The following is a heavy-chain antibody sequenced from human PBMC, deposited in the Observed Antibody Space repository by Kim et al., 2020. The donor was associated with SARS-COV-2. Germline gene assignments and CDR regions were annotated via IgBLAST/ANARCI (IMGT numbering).Heavy chain of an antibody. Sequence: SETLSLRCAVYVGSLSGYHWTWIRQPPGKGLEWIGEIDHTGATSYNPSLNSRAAISVDTSKNQTSLQLNSITAADTAVYFCARGWVGVVPSPILGLGPHYDYYAMDVWGQGTMVTVSS. V-gene: IGHV4-34*01. CDR2: IDHTGAT. D-gene: IGHD3-3*01. CDR1: VGSLSGYH. CDR3: ARGWVGVVPSPILGLGPHYDYYAMDV. J-gene: IGHJ6*02.